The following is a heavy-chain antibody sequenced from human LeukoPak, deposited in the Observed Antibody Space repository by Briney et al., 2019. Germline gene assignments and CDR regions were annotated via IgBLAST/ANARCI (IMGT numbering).Heavy chain of an antibody. V-gene: IGHV3-21*01. CDR3: ARARHYYDSRGYSYWFDY. J-gene: IGHJ4*02. D-gene: IGHD3-22*01. Sequence: GGSLRLSCAASGFSFSAYNINWVRQAPGKGLEWVSCISPSGDHRYYADSVRGRFTISRDNAKNSVYLQMNSLRAEDTSLYYCARARHYYDSRGYSYWFDYWGQGTLVTASS. CDR1: GFSFSAYN. CDR2: ISPSGDHR.